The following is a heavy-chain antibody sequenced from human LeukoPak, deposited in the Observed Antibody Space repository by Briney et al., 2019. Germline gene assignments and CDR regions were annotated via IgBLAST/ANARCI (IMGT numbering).Heavy chain of an antibody. CDR3: ARDGLYDFWSGKFDP. V-gene: IGHV1-18*01. Sequence: ASVKVSCKASGYTFTSCGISWVRQAPGQGLEWMGWISAYNGNTNYAQKLQGRVTMTTDTSTSTAYMELRSLRSDDTAVYYCARDGLYDFWSGKFDPWGQGTLVTVSS. CDR2: ISAYNGNT. J-gene: IGHJ5*02. D-gene: IGHD3-3*01. CDR1: GYTFTSCG.